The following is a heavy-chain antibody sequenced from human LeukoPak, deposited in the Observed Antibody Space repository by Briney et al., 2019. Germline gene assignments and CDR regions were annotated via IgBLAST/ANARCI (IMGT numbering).Heavy chain of an antibody. CDR1: GFTFSSYE. CDR2: IKSKIDGETT. CDR3: TTALVAAPGIHR. V-gene: IGHV3-15*01. J-gene: IGHJ4*02. Sequence: GGSLRLSCAASGFTFSSYEMNWVRQAPGKGLEWVGRIKSKIDGETTDFAAPVKGRFTISRDDSQNTLYLQMNSLKTEDTAVYYCTTALVAAPGIHRWGQGTLVTVSS. D-gene: IGHD2-15*01.